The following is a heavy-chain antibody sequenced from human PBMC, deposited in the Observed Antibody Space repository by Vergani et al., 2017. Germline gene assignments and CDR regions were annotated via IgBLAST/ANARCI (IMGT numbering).Heavy chain of an antibody. CDR1: GFTFSSYE. CDR2: ISSSGSTI. V-gene: IGHV3-48*03. CDR3: ARDRGNVQSYYYYMDV. D-gene: IGHD4-11*01. J-gene: IGHJ6*03. Sequence: EVQLVESGGGLVQPGGSLRLSCAASGFTFSSYEMNWVRQAPGKGLEWVSYISSSGSTIYYADSVKGRFTISRDNAKNSLYLQMNSLRAEDTAVYYCARDRGNVQSYYYYMDVWGKGTTVTVSS.